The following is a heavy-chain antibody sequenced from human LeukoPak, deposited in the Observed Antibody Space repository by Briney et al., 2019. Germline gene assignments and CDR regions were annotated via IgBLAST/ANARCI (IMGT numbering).Heavy chain of an antibody. CDR1: GYSFSSSG. D-gene: IGHD1-26*01. V-gene: IGHV1-18*01. J-gene: IGHJ3*02. CDR2: IGTFNGNT. Sequence: ASVKVSCKASGYSFSSSGITWVRQAPGRGLEWMGWIGTFNGNTNYAQKLQGRVTMTTDRSTSTAYMELRSLRFDDTAVYYCARGELLDAFAIWGQGTMVTVSS. CDR3: ARGELLDAFAI.